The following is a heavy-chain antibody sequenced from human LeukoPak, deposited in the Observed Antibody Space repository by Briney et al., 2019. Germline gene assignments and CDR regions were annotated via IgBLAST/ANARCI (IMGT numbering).Heavy chain of an antibody. D-gene: IGHD2-21*01. Sequence: KPSETLSLTCTVSGVSSSSSSWSWIRQPPGKGLEWIGYIFYTGDSNHNPSFKSRVSISLDTSKDQISLKLSSVTAADTAVYYCAGHRFASPLDSWGQGTLVTVSS. CDR1: GVSSSSSS. CDR3: AGHRFASPLDS. CDR2: IFYTGDS. J-gene: IGHJ4*02. V-gene: IGHV4-59*08.